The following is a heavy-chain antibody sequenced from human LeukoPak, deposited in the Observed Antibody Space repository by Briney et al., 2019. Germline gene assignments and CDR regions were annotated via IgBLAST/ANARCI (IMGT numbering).Heavy chain of an antibody. Sequence: PSETLSLTCTVSSGSISTSNYYWGWVRQPPGKALEWIGNIFYSGSTYYSPSLKSRVTISLDTSRNQFSLKLNSVTAADTAVYCAKSNGYGLIDIWGQGTMVTVSS. J-gene: IGHJ3*02. CDR1: SGSISTSNYY. CDR3: AKSNGYGLIDI. D-gene: IGHD3-22*01. V-gene: IGHV4-39*07. CDR2: IFYSGST.